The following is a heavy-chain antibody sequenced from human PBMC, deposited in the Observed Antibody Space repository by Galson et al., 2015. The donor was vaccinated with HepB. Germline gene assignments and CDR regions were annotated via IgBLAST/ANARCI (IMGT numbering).Heavy chain of an antibody. CDR2: IDIAGDT. D-gene: IGHD6-13*01. Sequence: SLRLSCAASGFTFSDYDMYWVRQVTGKGLEWVSGIDIAGDTFYPGSVKGRFTISRENAKNSLFLQMSSLRAGDTAVYYCVRAPSSSWSYYYNGMDVWGQGTTVTVSS. CDR1: GFTFSDYD. J-gene: IGHJ6*02. CDR3: VRAPSSSWSYYYNGMDV. V-gene: IGHV3-13*01.